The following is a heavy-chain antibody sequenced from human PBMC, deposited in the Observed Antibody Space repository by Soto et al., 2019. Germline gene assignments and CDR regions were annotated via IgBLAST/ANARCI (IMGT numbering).Heavy chain of an antibody. CDR3: AKDVIAARPYYYFGLDV. Sequence: LRLSCAASGFTFYDYTMHWVRQVPWRGLEWVSLISWDGGSTYYADSVKGRFTISRDNSKNSLYLQMNSLRTDDTALYYCAKDVIAARPYYYFGLDVWGQGTTVTVSS. CDR1: GFTFYDYT. CDR2: ISWDGGST. V-gene: IGHV3-43*01. D-gene: IGHD6-6*01. J-gene: IGHJ6*02.